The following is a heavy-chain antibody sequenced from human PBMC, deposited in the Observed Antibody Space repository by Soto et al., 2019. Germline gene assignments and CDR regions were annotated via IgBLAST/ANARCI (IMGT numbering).Heavy chain of an antibody. CDR2: IFSGGNA. CDR3: VKEFRGAFDY. J-gene: IGHJ4*02. Sequence: GGSLRLSCAVSGVTVSSNFMSWVRQAPGKGLEWVSVIFSGGNADYADSVKGRFIMSRDVSKNTLYLQMNSLRAEDTAVYFCVKEFRGAFDYWGQGTLVTVSS. D-gene: IGHD3-10*01. CDR1: GVTVSSNF. V-gene: IGHV3-53*01.